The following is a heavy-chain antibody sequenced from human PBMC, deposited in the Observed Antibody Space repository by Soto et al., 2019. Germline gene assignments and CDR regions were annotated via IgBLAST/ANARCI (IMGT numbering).Heavy chain of an antibody. CDR3: EGDLRGAVSFCIY. Sequence: SSVKVSCKASGYTLTNYAIGWVRQAPGQGPEWMGWINTYNGNSNYAQKFQGRVTMTTDTSTNTAYMELRSLTSDDTAVYYGEGDLRGAVSFCIYWGKGTLVPVS. CDR1: GYTLTNYA. V-gene: IGHV1-18*01. CDR2: INTYNGNS. J-gene: IGHJ4*02. D-gene: IGHD2-15*01.